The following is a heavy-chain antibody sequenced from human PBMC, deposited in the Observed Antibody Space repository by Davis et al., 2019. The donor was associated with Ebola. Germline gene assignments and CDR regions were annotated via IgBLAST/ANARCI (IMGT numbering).Heavy chain of an antibody. CDR2: ISGSGGDT. Sequence: GGSLRLSCAASGFTFGNYAMNWVRQAPGKGLEWVSAISGSGGDTYYADSVKGRFTISRDNSKNTLYLQMSSLRADDTAVYYCAKEVIWDHADYWGQGTLVTVSS. V-gene: IGHV3-23*01. D-gene: IGHD3-16*01. CDR3: AKEVIWDHADY. CDR1: GFTFGNYA. J-gene: IGHJ4*02.